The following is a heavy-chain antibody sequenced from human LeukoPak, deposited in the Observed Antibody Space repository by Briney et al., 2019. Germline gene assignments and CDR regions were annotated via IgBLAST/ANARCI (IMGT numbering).Heavy chain of an antibody. V-gene: IGHV4-38-2*01. CDR2: IYHSGST. Sequence: SETLSLTCAVSGYSISSGYYWDWIRQPPGKGLEWIGSIYHSGSTYYNPSLKSRVTISVDTSKNQFSLKLSSVTAADTAVYYCARRSSGRYGDLFDYWGQGTLVTVSS. J-gene: IGHJ4*02. CDR1: GYSISSGYY. CDR3: ARRSSGRYGDLFDY. D-gene: IGHD6-19*01.